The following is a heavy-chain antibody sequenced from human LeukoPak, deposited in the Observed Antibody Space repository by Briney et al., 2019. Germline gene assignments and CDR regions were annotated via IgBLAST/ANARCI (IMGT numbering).Heavy chain of an antibody. CDR3: ARAEWLDYGDYIDY. J-gene: IGHJ4*02. D-gene: IGHD4-17*01. V-gene: IGHV4-61*02. CDR1: SGSISTGRYY. CDR2: IYSSGST. Sequence: SETLSLTCSVSSGSISTGRYYWNWIRQPAGKGLEWIGRIYSSGSTNYNPSLKSRIAISRDTSKNQFSLKLNSVTAADTALYYCARAEWLDYGDYIDYWGQGTLVTVSS.